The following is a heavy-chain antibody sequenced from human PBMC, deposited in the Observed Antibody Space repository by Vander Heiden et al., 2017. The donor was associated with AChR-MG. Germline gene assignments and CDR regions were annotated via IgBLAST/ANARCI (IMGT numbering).Heavy chain of an antibody. V-gene: IGHV5-51*03. D-gene: IGHD3-22*01. CDR2: IYPGDSDT. J-gene: IGHJ5*02. CDR3: ASLYYYDSSGGGWFDP. CDR1: GYSFTSYW. Sequence: EVQLVQSGAEVKKPGESLKISCKGSGYSFTSYWIGWVRQMPGKGLEWMGIIYPGDSDTRYSPSFQGQVTISADKSISTAYLQWSSLKASDTAMYYCASLYYYDSSGGGWFDPWGQGTLVTVSS.